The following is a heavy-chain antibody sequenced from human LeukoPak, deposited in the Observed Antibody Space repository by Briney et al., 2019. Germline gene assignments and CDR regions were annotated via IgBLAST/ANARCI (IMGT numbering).Heavy chain of an antibody. V-gene: IGHV1-3*01. Sequence: ASVKVSCKASGYTSTSYAMHWVRQDPGQRLEWMGWINAGNGNTKYSQKFQGRVTITRDTSASTAYMELSSLRSEDTAVYYCARGNCSGGSCYSGAFDIWGQGTMVTVSS. CDR1: GYTSTSYA. CDR2: INAGNGNT. CDR3: ARGNCSGGSCYSGAFDI. J-gene: IGHJ3*02. D-gene: IGHD2-15*01.